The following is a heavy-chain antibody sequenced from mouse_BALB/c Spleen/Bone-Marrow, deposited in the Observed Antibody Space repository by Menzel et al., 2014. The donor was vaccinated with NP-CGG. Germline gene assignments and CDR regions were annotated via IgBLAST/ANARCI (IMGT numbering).Heavy chain of an antibody. CDR2: ILPGSAIT. D-gene: IGHD2-14*01. CDR3: ARRYFYSMDY. V-gene: IGHV1-9*01. J-gene: IGHJ4*01. Sequence: VQLQQPGAELMKPGTSVQISCKATGYTFSSYWIEWVKQRPGLVLEWIGEILPGSAITNYNEKFKGNATFTADTSSNTAYMQLSSLTSEDSAVYYCARRYFYSMDYWGQGTSVTVSS. CDR1: GYTFSSYW.